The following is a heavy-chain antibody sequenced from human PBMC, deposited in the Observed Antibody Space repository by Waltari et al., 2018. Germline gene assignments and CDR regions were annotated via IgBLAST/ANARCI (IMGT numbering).Heavy chain of an antibody. CDR3: ARGYSGSYYVFHY. Sequence: QVQLVESGGGVVQPGRSLRLSCAASGFTFSSYAMHWVRPAPGKGLEWVAVISYDGSNKYYADSVKGRFTISRDNSKNTLYLQMNSLRAEDTAVYYCARGYSGSYYVFHYWGQGTLVTVSS. V-gene: IGHV3-30-3*01. J-gene: IGHJ4*02. D-gene: IGHD1-26*01. CDR1: GFTFSSYA. CDR2: ISYDGSNK.